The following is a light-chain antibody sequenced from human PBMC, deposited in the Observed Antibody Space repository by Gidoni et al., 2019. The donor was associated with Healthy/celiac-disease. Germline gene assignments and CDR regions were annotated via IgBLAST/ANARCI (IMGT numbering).Light chain of an antibody. V-gene: IGKV3-20*01. J-gene: IGKJ1*01. CDR1: QSVSSSY. CDR2: GAS. CDR3: QQYGSSPKT. Sequence: EIVLTQSPGTLSLSPGERATLSCRASQSVSSSYLAWYQQKPGQAPSLRIYGASSRATGIPDRFSGSGSGTDFTLTISRLEPEDFAVYYCQQYGSSPKTFXXXTKVEIK.